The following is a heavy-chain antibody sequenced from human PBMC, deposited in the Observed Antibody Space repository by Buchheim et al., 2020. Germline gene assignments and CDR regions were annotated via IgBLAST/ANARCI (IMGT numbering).Heavy chain of an antibody. V-gene: IGHV3-30*04. CDR1: GFTFSSYA. CDR3: ARGRGSYSFDS. CDR2: ISSDGTNK. Sequence: QVQLVESGGGVVQPGRSLRLSCAASGFTFSSYAMHWVRQAPGKGLEWVAVISSDGTNKYYADSVKGRFTISRDSPKSTLFPQMISPRGDDTAVYYCARGRGSYSFDSWGQGTL. J-gene: IGHJ4*02. D-gene: IGHD1-26*01.